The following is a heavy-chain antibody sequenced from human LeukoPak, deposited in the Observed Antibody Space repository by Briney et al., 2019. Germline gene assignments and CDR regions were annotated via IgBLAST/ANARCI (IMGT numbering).Heavy chain of an antibody. D-gene: IGHD6-19*01. CDR2: IFYRGNT. Sequence: SETLSLTCTVSGASLSSGDYSWNWIRQHPGKGLEWIGYIFYRGNTHYNPSLKSRVTISVDTSKNQFALKLSSVTAADTAVYYCAKGEGYGSDWYGLFDYWGQGTLVTVSS. CDR1: GASLSSGDYS. CDR3: AKGEGYGSDWYGLFDY. J-gene: IGHJ4*02. V-gene: IGHV4-61*08.